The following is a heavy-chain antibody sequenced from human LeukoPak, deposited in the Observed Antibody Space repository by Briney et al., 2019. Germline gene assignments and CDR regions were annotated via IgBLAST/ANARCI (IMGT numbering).Heavy chain of an antibody. D-gene: IGHD3-22*01. CDR3: ARDYYDSIYYYYMDV. Sequence: ASVKVSCKASGYTFTGYYMHWVRQAPGQGLEWMGWINPNSGGTNYAQKFQGRVTMTRDTSISTAYMELSRLRSDDTAVYYCARDYYDSIYYYYMDVWGKGTTVTVSS. CDR2: INPNSGGT. V-gene: IGHV1-2*02. J-gene: IGHJ6*03. CDR1: GYTFTGYY.